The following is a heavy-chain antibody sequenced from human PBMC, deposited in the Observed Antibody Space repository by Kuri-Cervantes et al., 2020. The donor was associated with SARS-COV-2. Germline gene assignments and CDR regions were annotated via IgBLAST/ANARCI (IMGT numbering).Heavy chain of an antibody. D-gene: IGHD3-10*01. CDR1: GFTFSSYW. J-gene: IGHJ5*02. CDR2: IKQDGSEK. V-gene: IGHV3-7*01. CDR3: AREFGRGVGWFDP. Sequence: GESLKISCAASGFTFSSYWMSWVRQAPGKGLEWVANIKQDGSEKYYVDSVKGRFTISRDNSKNTLYLQMNSLRAEDTAVYYCAREFGRGVGWFDPWGQGTLVTVSS.